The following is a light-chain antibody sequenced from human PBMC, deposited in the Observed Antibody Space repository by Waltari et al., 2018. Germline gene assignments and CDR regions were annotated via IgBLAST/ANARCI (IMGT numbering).Light chain of an antibody. V-gene: IGKV2-30*01. CDR2: KVS. Sequence: DDAVSESPLSLPVTPGQPPSIPCRSSQSLVYSDGKTYLTWFHQRQGQSPRRLTYKVSSRDSAVPDRFSGSGSATDFTLKISRVEAGDVGVYYCMQGTHWPLTFGGGTKVAIK. CDR1: QSLVYSDGKTY. J-gene: IGKJ4*02. CDR3: MQGTHWPLT.